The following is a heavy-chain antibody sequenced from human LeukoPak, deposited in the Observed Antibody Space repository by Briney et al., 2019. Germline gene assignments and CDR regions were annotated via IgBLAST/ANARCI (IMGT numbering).Heavy chain of an antibody. V-gene: IGHV3-64*01. CDR1: GFTFSSYA. CDR2: ISSNGGST. D-gene: IGHD5-24*01. CDR3: ARRDGYNDY. Sequence: GGSLRLSCAAPGFTFSSYAMHWVRQAPGKGLEYVSAISSNGGSTYYANSVKGRFTISRDNSKNTLYLQMGSLRAEDMAVYYCARRDGYNDYWGQGTLVTVSS. J-gene: IGHJ4*02.